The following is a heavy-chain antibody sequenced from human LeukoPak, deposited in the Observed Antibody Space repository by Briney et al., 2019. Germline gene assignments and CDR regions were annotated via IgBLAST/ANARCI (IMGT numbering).Heavy chain of an antibody. V-gene: IGHV3-23*01. CDR1: GFTFSSYA. J-gene: IGHJ4*02. CDR3: AKDQALWFGEFLIPDY. D-gene: IGHD3-10*01. CDR2: ISGSGGST. Sequence: QPGGSLRLSCAASGFTFSSYAMSWVRQAPGKGLEWVSAISGSGGSTYYADSVKGRFTISRDNSKNTLYLQMNSLRAEDTAVYYCAKDQALWFGEFLIPDYWGQGTLVTVSS.